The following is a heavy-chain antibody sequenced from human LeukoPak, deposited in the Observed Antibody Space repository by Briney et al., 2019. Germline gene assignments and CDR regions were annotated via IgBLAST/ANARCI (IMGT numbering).Heavy chain of an antibody. CDR2: IRSKASNYAT. J-gene: IGHJ4*02. CDR1: GFTFSGSV. V-gene: IGHV3-73*01. CDR3: TTSPLYFDP. Sequence: GGSLRLSCAASGFTFSGSVIHWVRQASGKGLEWVGRIRSKASNYATVYSASVKGRFTISRDDSKNTAYLQMNSLKTEDTALYYCTTSPLYFDPWGQGTLVAVSS.